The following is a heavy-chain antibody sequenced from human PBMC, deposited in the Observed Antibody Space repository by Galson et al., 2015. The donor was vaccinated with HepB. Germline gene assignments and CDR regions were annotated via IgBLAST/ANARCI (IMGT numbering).Heavy chain of an antibody. D-gene: IGHD6-19*01. V-gene: IGHV1-2*02. CDR1: GYTFTGYY. CDR2: INPDTGDA. J-gene: IGHJ4*02. Sequence: SVKVSCKASGYTFTGYYIPWVRQAPGQGLEWVGSINPDTGDASYAQTFRGRVTMTRDTSITTAYMELSGLQSDDTAVYYCAKAGQTRRWGQGTLVTVSS. CDR3: AKAGQTRR.